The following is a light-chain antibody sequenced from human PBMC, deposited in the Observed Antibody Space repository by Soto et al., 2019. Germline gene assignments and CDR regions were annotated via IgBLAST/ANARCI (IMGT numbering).Light chain of an antibody. CDR1: SSDVGGYDH. J-gene: IGLJ2*01. V-gene: IGLV2-14*01. Sequence: QSALTQPASVSGSPGQSITISCSGTSSDVGGYDHVSWYQHHPGDAPTLMIYEVSYRPSGVSTRVSGSKSGNTASLTISGLQAEDEADYYCSSYTSSSPGVLFGGGTKLTVL. CDR2: EVS. CDR3: SSYTSSSPGVL.